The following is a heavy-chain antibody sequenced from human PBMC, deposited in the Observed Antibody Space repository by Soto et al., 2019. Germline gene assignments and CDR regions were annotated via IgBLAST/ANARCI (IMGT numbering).Heavy chain of an antibody. CDR3: ARDHPFIVATMSIDF. CDR2: ISPYNGHT. Sequence: QVQLAQSGGEVKKLGASLKVSCKASGYTFTNYGISWVRQAPGQGLEWMGWISPYNGHTNSAQKFQDRMSMTTDTSTATAYREWRSLRTDDTARDYCARDHPFIVATMSIDFWGQGTLVRVSS. V-gene: IGHV1-18*01. J-gene: IGHJ4*02. D-gene: IGHD5-12*01. CDR1: GYTFTNYG.